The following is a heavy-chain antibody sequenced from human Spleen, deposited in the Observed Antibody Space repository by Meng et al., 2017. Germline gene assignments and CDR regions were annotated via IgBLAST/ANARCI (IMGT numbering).Heavy chain of an antibody. CDR2: ISSSGSTI. J-gene: IGHJ4*02. D-gene: IGHD6-13*01. V-gene: IGHV3-48*03. CDR3: AREGGIAAAGTNFDY. Sequence: GESLKISCAASGFTFSSYEMNWVRQAPGKGLEWVSYISSSGSTIYYADSVKGRFTISRDNAKNSLYLQMNSLRAEDTAVYYCAREGGIAAAGTNFDYWGQGTLVTVSS. CDR1: GFTFSSYE.